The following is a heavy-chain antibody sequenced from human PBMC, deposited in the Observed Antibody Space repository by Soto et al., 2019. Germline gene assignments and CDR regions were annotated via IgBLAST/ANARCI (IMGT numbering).Heavy chain of an antibody. CDR3: AKDRSSRGYDILTGYYTPYNWFDP. D-gene: IGHD3-9*01. CDR2: ISYDGSNK. V-gene: IGHV3-30*18. CDR1: GFTFSSYG. Sequence: QVQLVESGGGVVQPRRSLRLSCAASGFTFSSYGMHWVRQAPGKGLEWVAVISYDGSNKYYADSVKGRFTISRDNSKNTLYLQMNSLRAEDTAVYYCAKDRSSRGYDILTGYYTPYNWFDPWGQGTLVTVSS. J-gene: IGHJ5*02.